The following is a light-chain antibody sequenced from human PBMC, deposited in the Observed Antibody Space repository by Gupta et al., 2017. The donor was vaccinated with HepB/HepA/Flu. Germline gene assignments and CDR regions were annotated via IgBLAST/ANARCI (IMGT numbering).Light chain of an antibody. CDR1: SSDVGSYNY. V-gene: IGLV2-14*03. Sequence: QSALTQPASVSGSPGQSIAISCTGSSSDVGSYNYVSWYQQHPGKAPKLIIYDVSKRASGVSNRFLGSKSGNKASLTISGLQSEDEAEYYCSSYSGIRMLYVFGAGTKVTVL. CDR3: SSYSGIRMLYV. J-gene: IGLJ1*01. CDR2: DVS.